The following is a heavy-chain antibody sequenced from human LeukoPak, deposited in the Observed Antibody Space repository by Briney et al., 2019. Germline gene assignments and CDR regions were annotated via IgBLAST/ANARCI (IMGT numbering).Heavy chain of an antibody. CDR1: GYTFTSYG. Sequence: ASVKVSCKASGYTFTSYGISWVRQAPGQGLEWMGWISAYNGNTNYAQKLQGRVTMTTDTSTSTAYMELRSLRSDDTAVYYCARGTYYGILTGYYSPYLFDYWGQGTLVTVSS. J-gene: IGHJ4*02. CDR2: ISAYNGNT. CDR3: ARGTYYGILTGYYSPYLFDY. V-gene: IGHV1-18*01. D-gene: IGHD3-9*01.